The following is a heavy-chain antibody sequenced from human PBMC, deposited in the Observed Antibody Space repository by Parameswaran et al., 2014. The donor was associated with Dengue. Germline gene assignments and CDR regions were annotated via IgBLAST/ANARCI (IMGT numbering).Heavy chain of an antibody. CDR3: ARENGAVAGYGLDV. V-gene: IGHV4-39*07. Sequence: WIRQPPGKGPEWIGRMYSSGNTYYNPSFKSRVTISVDTSKNQFSLNLSSVTAADTAVYYCARENGAVAGYGLDVWGQGTTVTVSS. J-gene: IGHJ6*02. CDR2: MYSSGNT. D-gene: IGHD6-19*01.